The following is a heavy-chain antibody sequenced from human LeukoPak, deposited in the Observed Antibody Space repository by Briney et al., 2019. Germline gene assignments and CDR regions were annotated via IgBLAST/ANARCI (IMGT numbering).Heavy chain of an antibody. Sequence: GGSLRLSCEASGFTFSSYWMTWVRQAPGKGLEWVANIEQDGGEKHYVDSVKGRFTISRDNAKNSLYLQMNSLRDEDTAVYYCARHRIHPLDYWGQGTLVTVSS. CDR3: ARHRIHPLDY. V-gene: IGHV3-7*01. J-gene: IGHJ4*02. CDR2: IEQDGGEK. CDR1: GFTFSSYW.